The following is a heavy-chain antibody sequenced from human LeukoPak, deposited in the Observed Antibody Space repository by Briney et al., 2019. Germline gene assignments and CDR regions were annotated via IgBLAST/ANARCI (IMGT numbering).Heavy chain of an antibody. V-gene: IGHV1-18*01. CDR3: ARDDNYGSGQTDD. Sequence: ASVKLSCTASGYTFTSYGISWVRQALGQGLEWMGWISAYNGNTNYAQKFQGRVTMTTDTSTSTVYMELRSLRSDDTAVYYCARDDNYGSGQTDDWGQGTLVTVSS. CDR2: ISAYNGNT. J-gene: IGHJ4*02. D-gene: IGHD3-10*01. CDR1: GYTFTSYG.